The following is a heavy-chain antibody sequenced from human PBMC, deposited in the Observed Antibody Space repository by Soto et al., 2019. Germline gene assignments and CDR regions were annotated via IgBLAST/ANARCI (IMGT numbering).Heavy chain of an antibody. CDR1: GFTFSSYS. D-gene: IGHD6-19*01. Sequence: EVQLVESGGGLVKPGGSLRLSCAASGFTFSSYSMNWVHQAPGKGLEWVSSISSSSSYIYYADSVKGRFTISRDNAKNSLYLQMNSLRAEDTAVYYCARGYSSGWYRYYYYGMDVWGQGTTVTVSS. CDR2: ISSSSSYI. J-gene: IGHJ6*02. CDR3: ARGYSSGWYRYYYYGMDV. V-gene: IGHV3-21*01.